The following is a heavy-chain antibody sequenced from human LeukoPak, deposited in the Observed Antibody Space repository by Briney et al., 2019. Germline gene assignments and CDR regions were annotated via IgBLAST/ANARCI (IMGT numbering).Heavy chain of an antibody. CDR3: ARCTTGRTFGSLREIKRSREIDY. D-gene: IGHD1-1*01. Sequence: GRSLRLSCAASGFTFSSYAMHWVRQAPGKGLEWVSSISSSSSYIYYADSVKGRFTISRDNAKNSLYLQMNSLRVEDTAVYYCARCTTGRTFGSLREIKRSREIDYWGQGTLVTVSS. J-gene: IGHJ4*02. CDR2: ISSSSSYI. V-gene: IGHV3-21*01. CDR1: GFTFSSYA.